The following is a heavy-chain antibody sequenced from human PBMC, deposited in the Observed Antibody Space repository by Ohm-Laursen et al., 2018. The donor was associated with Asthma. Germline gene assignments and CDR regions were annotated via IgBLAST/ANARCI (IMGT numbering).Heavy chain of an antibody. CDR1: GGSISSGGYS. D-gene: IGHD1-1*01. V-gene: IGHV4-30-2*02. CDR2: IYHSGST. J-gene: IGHJ6*02. Sequence: TLSLTCAVSGGSISSGGYSWSWIRQPPGKGLEWIGYIYHSGSTYYNPSLKSRVTISVDRSKNQFSLKLSSVTAADTAVYYCARAQPLGNGDYYYYYGMDVWGQGTTVTVSS. CDR3: ARAQPLGNGDYYYYYGMDV.